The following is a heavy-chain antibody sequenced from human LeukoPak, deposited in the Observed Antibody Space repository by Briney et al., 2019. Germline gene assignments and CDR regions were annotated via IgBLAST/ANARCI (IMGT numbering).Heavy chain of an antibody. CDR3: ARDQYYYGSGSYPSDY. D-gene: IGHD3-10*01. J-gene: IGHJ4*02. CDR2: ISAYNGNT. Sequence: GASVKVSCKASGYTFTSYGISWVRQAPGQGLEWMGWISAYNGNTNYAQKLQGGVTMTTDTSTSTAYMELRSLRSDDTAVYYCARDQYYYGSGSYPSDYWGQGTLVTVSS. V-gene: IGHV1-18*01. CDR1: GYTFTSYG.